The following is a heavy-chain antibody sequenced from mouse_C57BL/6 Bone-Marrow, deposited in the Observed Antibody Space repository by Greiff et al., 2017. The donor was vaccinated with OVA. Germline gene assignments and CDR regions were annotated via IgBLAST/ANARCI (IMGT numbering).Heavy chain of an antibody. CDR3: ATVYYYCSSYAPSYWYIAD. Sequence: QVQLKQPGAELVKPGASVKLSCKASGYTFTSYWMQWVKQRPGQGLEWIGEIDPSDGYTNYNQKFKGKATLTVDTSSITAYLHLSSLTSEDSAVYSWATVYYYCSSYAPSYWYIADWGTGTTVTVSS. D-gene: IGHD1-1*01. CDR2: IDPSDGYT. V-gene: IGHV1-50*01. CDR1: GYTFTSYW. J-gene: IGHJ1*03.